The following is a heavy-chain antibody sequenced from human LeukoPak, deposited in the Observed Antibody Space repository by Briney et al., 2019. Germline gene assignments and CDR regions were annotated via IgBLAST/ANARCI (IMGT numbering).Heavy chain of an antibody. CDR1: GFTLSSYD. Sequence: GGSLRLSCAASGFTLSSYDLSWVRQAPGKGLEWVSVISASGSSTYYADSVKGRFTISRDNSKNTLYLQMNSLRAEDTAVYYCAKAGLVRGGALDSWGQEPWSPSPQ. CDR3: AKAGLVRGGALDS. J-gene: IGHJ5*01. CDR2: ISASGSST. V-gene: IGHV3-23*01. D-gene: IGHD4/OR15-4a*01.